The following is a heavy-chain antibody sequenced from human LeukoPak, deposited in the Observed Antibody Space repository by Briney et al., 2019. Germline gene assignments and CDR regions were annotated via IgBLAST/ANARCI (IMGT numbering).Heavy chain of an antibody. J-gene: IGHJ3*02. D-gene: IGHD3/OR15-3a*01. CDR3: AKDLEKKPEIFGLVLIGGEAFDI. CDR2: MSGYWDNT. CDR1: GFTLSDYG. Sequence: GGPLTLSCAASGFTLSDYGISWVRQPPGQGLEWVSSMSGYWDNTYFADSVKDRFTISRDNSKNKLFLQMNSLRVEDTAIYYCAKDLEKKPEIFGLVLIGGEAFDIWGRGTMVTVST. V-gene: IGHV3-23*01.